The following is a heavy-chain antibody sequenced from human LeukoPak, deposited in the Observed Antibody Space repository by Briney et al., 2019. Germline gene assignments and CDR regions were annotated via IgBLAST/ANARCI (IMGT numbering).Heavy chain of an antibody. Sequence: GESLKISCKGSGYSFTSYWIGWVRQMPGKGLEWMGIIYPGDSDTRYSPSFQGQVTISADKSISTAYLQWSSLKASDTAMYYCARLDSSGYLRSEPPRNDAFDIWGQGTMVTVSS. CDR3: ARLDSSGYLRSEPPRNDAFDI. J-gene: IGHJ3*02. V-gene: IGHV5-51*01. CDR1: GYSFTSYW. CDR2: IYPGDSDT. D-gene: IGHD3-22*01.